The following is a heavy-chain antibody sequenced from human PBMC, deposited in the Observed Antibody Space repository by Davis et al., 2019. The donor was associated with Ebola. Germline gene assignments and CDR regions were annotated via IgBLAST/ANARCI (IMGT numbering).Heavy chain of an antibody. D-gene: IGHD3-10*01. V-gene: IGHV4-4*02. CDR2: IYHSGST. CDR1: GGSISSSNW. CDR3: ARGGLLWFGELVGDYYYYGMDV. J-gene: IGHJ6*02. Sequence: MPSETLSLTCAVSGGSISSSNWWSWVRQPPGKGLEWIGEIYHSGSTNYNPSLKSRVTISVDKSKNQFSLKLSSVTAADTAVYYCARGGLLWFGELVGDYYYYGMDVWGQGTTVTVSS.